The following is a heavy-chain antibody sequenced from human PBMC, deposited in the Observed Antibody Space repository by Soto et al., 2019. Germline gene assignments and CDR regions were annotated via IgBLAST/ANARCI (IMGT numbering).Heavy chain of an antibody. CDR2: INPNSGGT. Sequence: QVQLVQSGAEVKKPGASVKVSCKASGYTFTGYYMHWVRQAPGQGLEWMGWINPNSGGTNYAQKFQGRVTMTRDTSIITAYMELSRLRSDDTAVYYCARDRRGYNWNDSVGYWGQGTLVTVSS. V-gene: IGHV1-2*02. D-gene: IGHD1-1*01. CDR1: GYTFTGYY. J-gene: IGHJ4*02. CDR3: ARDRRGYNWNDSVGY.